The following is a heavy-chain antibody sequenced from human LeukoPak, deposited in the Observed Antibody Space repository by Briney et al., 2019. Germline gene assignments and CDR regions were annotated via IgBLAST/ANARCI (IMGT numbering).Heavy chain of an antibody. CDR3: ARHDPVGHYRRGMDV. V-gene: IGHV4-59*08. CDR1: GGSISGYY. J-gene: IGHJ6*02. CDR2: IYSTGTA. Sequence: SETLSLTCAVSGGSISGYYCSWSRQSPEKGLEWIGYIYSTGTAIYNPSLTSRVTMSVDVSKNQISLAPTTVTAADTAIYYCARHDPVGHYRRGMDVWGQGTTVTVSS. D-gene: IGHD3-16*02.